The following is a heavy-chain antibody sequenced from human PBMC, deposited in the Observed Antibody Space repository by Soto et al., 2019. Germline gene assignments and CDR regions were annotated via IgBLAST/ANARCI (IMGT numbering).Heavy chain of an antibody. CDR1: GYIFIAYH. V-gene: IGHV1-3*04. D-gene: IGHD3-10*01. J-gene: IGHJ4*01. CDR3: AREDGGGPLDY. CDR2: ITTGSGDT. Sequence: QGQLEQSGAEVRKPGASVKVSCKTFGYIFIAYHIHWVRQAPGQSPEWMGYITTGSGDTEYSQKFQGRLTITSDTSASTVDMDLSSLTPEDTAFYYCAREDGGGPLDYWGQGTLVTVSS.